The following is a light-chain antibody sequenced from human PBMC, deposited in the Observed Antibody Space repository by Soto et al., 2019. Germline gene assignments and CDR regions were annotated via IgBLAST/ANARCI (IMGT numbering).Light chain of an antibody. CDR1: SSNIGSHI. V-gene: IGLV1-44*01. J-gene: IGLJ1*01. Sequence: QSALAQPPSASGTPGQRVTISCSGSSSNIGSHIVNWYQQLPGTAPKLLTYSNNQRPSGVPDRFSGSKSGTSASLAISGLQSEDEADYYCASWDDSLDASSFGTGTKVTVL. CDR2: SNN. CDR3: ASWDDSLDASS.